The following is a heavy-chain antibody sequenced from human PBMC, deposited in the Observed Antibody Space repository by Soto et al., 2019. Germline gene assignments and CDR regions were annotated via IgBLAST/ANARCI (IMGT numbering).Heavy chain of an antibody. J-gene: IGHJ4*02. D-gene: IGHD6-19*01. CDR2: ISTSGTSA. CDR3: ARDRGAVTGQYFDY. CDR1: GFTFSGFY. Sequence: QVQLEESGGGLVKPGGSLRLSCAASGFTFSGFYMSWIRQAPGKGLEYISFISTSGTSANYADSVKGRFIISRDNAQNSLYLQVDSLRADDTAVYYCARDRGAVTGQYFDYWGQGTLVTVSS. V-gene: IGHV3-11*05.